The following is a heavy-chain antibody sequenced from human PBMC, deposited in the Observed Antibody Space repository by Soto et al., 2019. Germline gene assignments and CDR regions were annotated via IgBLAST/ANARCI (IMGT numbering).Heavy chain of an antibody. V-gene: IGHV1-24*01. CDR1: GYTLTELS. J-gene: IGHJ3*02. Sequence: ASVKVSCKVSGYTLTELSMHWVRQAPGKGLEWMGGFDPEDGETIYAQKFQGRVTMTEDTSTDTAYMELSSLRSEDTAVYYCADLGRRATVTTPVFDIWGQGTMVTVSS. CDR2: FDPEDGET. CDR3: ADLGRRATVTTPVFDI. D-gene: IGHD4-17*01.